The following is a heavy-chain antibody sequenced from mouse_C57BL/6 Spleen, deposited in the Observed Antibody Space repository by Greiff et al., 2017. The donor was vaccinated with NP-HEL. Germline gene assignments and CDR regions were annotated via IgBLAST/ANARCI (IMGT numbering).Heavy chain of an antibody. V-gene: IGHV5-9-1*02. CDR2: ISSGGDYI. CDR3: TRVSYYYGSSKDAMDY. Sequence: EVMLVESGEGLVKPGGSLKLSCAASGFTFSSYAMSWVRQTPEQRLEWVAYISSGGDYIYYADTVKGRFTISRDTARNTLYLQMSSLKSEDTAMYYFTRVSYYYGSSKDAMDYWGQGTSVTVSS. D-gene: IGHD1-1*01. J-gene: IGHJ4*01. CDR1: GFTFSSYA.